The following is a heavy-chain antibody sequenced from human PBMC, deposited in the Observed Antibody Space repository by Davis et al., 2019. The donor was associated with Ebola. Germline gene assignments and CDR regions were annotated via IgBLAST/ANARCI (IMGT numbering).Heavy chain of an antibody. D-gene: IGHD3-9*01. CDR2: IYHSGST. J-gene: IGHJ4*02. V-gene: IGHV4-30-2*01. CDR1: GFTFDDYA. Sequence: LRLSCAASGFTFDDYAMHWVRHAPGKGLEWIGYIYHSGSTYYNPSLKSRVTISVDRSKNQFSLKLSSVTAEDTAVYYCAKDGGSDYDILTGYPDYWGQGTLVTVSS. CDR3: AKDGGSDYDILTGYPDY.